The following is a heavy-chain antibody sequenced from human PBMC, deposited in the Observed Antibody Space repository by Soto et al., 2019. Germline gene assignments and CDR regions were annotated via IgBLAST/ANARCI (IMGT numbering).Heavy chain of an antibody. CDR3: XXXXXXXXAGQQWRGYYFDY. Sequence: SETLSLTCTVSGGSISSYYWSWIRQPPGKGLEWIGYIYYSGSTNYNPSLKXXXXXXXXXXXXXXXXXXXXXXXXXTXXXXXXXXXXXXXAGQQWRGYYFDYWGQGTLVTVSS. D-gene: IGHD3-10*01. V-gene: IGHV4-59*01. CDR2: IYYSGST. CDR1: GGSISSYY. J-gene: IGHJ4*02.